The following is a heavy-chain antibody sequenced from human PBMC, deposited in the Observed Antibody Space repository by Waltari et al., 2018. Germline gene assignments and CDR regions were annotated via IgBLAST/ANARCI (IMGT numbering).Heavy chain of an antibody. CDR2: INHSGST. Sequence: QVQLQQWGAGLLKPSETLSLTCAVHGGSFSGYYCSWIRQPPGKGLEWIGEINHSGSTNYNPSLKSRVTISVDTSKNQFSLKLSSVTAADTAVYYCARGLVTGYYTDAFDIWGQGTMVTVSS. V-gene: IGHV4-34*01. CDR3: ARGLVTGYYTDAFDI. J-gene: IGHJ3*02. D-gene: IGHD3-9*01. CDR1: GGSFSGYY.